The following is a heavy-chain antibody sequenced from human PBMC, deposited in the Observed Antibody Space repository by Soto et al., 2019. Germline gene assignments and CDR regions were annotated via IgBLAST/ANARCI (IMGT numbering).Heavy chain of an antibody. Sequence: SETLSLTCTVSGGSISSYYWSWIRQPPGKGLEWIGYIYYSGSTNYNPSLKSRVTISVDTSKNQFSLKLSSVTAADTAVYYCAAYDFWSGYFWYWGQGTLVTVSS. CDR1: GGSISSYY. D-gene: IGHD3-3*01. J-gene: IGHJ4*02. V-gene: IGHV4-59*08. CDR3: AAYDFWSGYFWY. CDR2: IYYSGST.